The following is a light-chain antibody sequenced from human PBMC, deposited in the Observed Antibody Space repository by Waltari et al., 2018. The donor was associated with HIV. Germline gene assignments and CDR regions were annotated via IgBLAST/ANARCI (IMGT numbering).Light chain of an antibody. CDR1: SNDVGGYNY. V-gene: IGLV2-14*01. CDR3: SSYKNSNTLV. Sequence: QSALTQPASVSGSAGQSINISCTGTSNDVGGYNYVSWYQQHPGKAPKRMIYEVSNRPSGFPTRFSGSKSGNTASLTISGLQAEDEADYYCSSYKNSNTLVFGGGTKLTVL. J-gene: IGLJ2*01. CDR2: EVS.